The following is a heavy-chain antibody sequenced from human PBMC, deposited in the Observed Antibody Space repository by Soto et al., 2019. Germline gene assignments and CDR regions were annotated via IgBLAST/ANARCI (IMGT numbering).Heavy chain of an antibody. V-gene: IGHV3-49*04. CDR3: ATESGSTYGYFDY. D-gene: IGHD4-17*01. Sequence: PGGSLRLSCTASGFTFGDYAMSWVRQAPGKGLEWVGFIRSKAYGGTTEYAASVKGRFTISRDDSKSIAYLQTNSLKTEDTAVYFCATESGSTYGYFDYWGQGTQVTVSS. J-gene: IGHJ4*02. CDR1: GFTFGDYA. CDR2: IRSKAYGGTT.